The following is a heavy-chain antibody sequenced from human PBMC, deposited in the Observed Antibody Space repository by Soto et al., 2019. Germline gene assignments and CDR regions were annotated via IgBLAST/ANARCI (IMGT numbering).Heavy chain of an antibody. V-gene: IGHV3-30-3*01. CDR2: ISYDGSNK. Sequence: QVQLVESGGGVVQPGRSLRLSCAASGFTFSSYAMHWVRQAPGKGLEWVAVISYDGSNKYYADSVKGRFTISRDNSKNTRYLQMNSLRVEGTAVYYCASMYYDSSGCLDYWGQGALVTVSS. J-gene: IGHJ4*02. D-gene: IGHD3-22*01. CDR3: ASMYYDSSGCLDY. CDR1: GFTFSSYA.